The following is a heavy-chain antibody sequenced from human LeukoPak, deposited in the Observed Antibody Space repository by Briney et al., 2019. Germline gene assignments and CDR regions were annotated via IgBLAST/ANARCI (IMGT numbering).Heavy chain of an antibody. Sequence: QPGGSLRLSCAASGFTFTNYAMSWVRQAPEKGLEWVSTISVYSDNTYYADSVKGRFAISRDNSKNTLYLQMNSLRAEDTAVYYCAKSSRGSSGYHSPFDYWGQGTLVTVSS. D-gene: IGHD5-12*01. CDR1: GFTFTNYA. V-gene: IGHV3-23*01. CDR3: AKSSRGSSGYHSPFDY. J-gene: IGHJ4*02. CDR2: ISVYSDNT.